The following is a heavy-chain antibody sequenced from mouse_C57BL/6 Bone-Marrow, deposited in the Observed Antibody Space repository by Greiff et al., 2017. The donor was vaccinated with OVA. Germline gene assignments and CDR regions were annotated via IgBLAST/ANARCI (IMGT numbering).Heavy chain of an antibody. J-gene: IGHJ4*01. Sequence: EVQLVESGGDLVKPGGSLKLSCAASGFTFSSYGMSWVRQTPDKRLEWVATISSGGSYTYYPDSVKGRFTISRDNAKNTLYLQMSRLKSEDTAMYYCARIYYYGSSYVSYAMDYWGQGTSVTVSS. CDR3: ARIYYYGSSYVSYAMDY. V-gene: IGHV5-6*01. D-gene: IGHD1-1*01. CDR1: GFTFSSYG. CDR2: ISSGGSYT.